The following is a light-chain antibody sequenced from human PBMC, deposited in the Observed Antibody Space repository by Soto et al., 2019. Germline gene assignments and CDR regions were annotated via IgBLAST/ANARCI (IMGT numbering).Light chain of an antibody. J-gene: IGKJ4*01. CDR1: ESISNW. CDR3: QQLRMYPST. CDR2: KAS. V-gene: IGKV1-5*03. Sequence: DIQMTQSPSTLSASVGDRVIITCRASESISNWVAWYQQKPGKAPNLLIYKASSLKSGVPLRFSGSGSGTDFALTITSLQAEDVATYYCQQLRMYPSTFGGGTKVDI.